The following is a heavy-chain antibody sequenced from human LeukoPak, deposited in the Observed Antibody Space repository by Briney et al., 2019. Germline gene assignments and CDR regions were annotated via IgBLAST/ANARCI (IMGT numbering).Heavy chain of an antibody. V-gene: IGHV3-21*01. CDR2: ISSSSSYI. CDR1: GFTFSQAW. Sequence: TGGSLRLSCAASGFTFSQAWMSWVRQAPGKGLEWVSSISSSSSYIYYADSVKGRFTISRDNAKNSLHLQMNSLRAEDTAVYYCARDGQTGTTVYWGQGTLVTVSS. J-gene: IGHJ4*02. CDR3: ARDGQTGTTVY. D-gene: IGHD1-7*01.